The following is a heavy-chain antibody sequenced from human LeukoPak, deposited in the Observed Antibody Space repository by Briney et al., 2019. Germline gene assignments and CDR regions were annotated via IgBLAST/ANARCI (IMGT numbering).Heavy chain of an antibody. D-gene: IGHD3-10*01. V-gene: IGHV4-39*01. J-gene: IGHJ4*02. CDR1: GGSISSSSYY. Sequence: SETLSLTCTVSGGSISSSSYYWGWIRQPPGKGLEWIGSIYYSGSTYYNPSLKSRVTISVDTSKDQFSLKLSSVTAADTAVYYCARQADVLLWSCEPLDDYWGQGTLVTVSS. CDR3: ARQADVLLWSCEPLDDY. CDR2: IYYSGST.